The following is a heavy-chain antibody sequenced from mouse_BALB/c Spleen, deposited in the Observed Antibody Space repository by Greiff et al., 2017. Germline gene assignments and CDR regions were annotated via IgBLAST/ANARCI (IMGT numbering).Heavy chain of an antibody. CDR2: ISSGGGST. J-gene: IGHJ4*01. CDR1: GFAFSSYD. Sequence: EVKLVESGGGLVKPGGSLKLSCAASGFAFSSYDMSWVRQTPEKRLEWVAYISSGGGSTYYPDTVKGRFTISRDNAKNTLYLQMSSLKSEDTAMYYCARRNYYGNHYAMDYWGQGTSVTVSS. D-gene: IGHD2-1*01. V-gene: IGHV5-12-1*01. CDR3: ARRNYYGNHYAMDY.